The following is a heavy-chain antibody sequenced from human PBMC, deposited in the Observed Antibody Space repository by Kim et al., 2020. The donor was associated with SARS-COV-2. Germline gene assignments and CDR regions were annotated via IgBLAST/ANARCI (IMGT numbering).Heavy chain of an antibody. CDR2: IKADNGNT. CDR3: ARDRGINLFDC. CDR1: GYTFTNYG. V-gene: IGHV1-18*01. J-gene: IGHJ4*02. Sequence: ASVKVSCKASGYTFTNYGFSWVRQAPAQGPEWMGWIKADNGNTHYAQNFQGRVTLTTDTSTNTAYMELRSLNSDDTAVYYCARDRGINLFDCWGQGTLVT. D-gene: IGHD3-10*01.